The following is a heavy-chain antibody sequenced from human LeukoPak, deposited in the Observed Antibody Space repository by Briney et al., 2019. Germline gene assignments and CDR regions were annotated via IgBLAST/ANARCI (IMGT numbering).Heavy chain of an antibody. CDR3: AKEGPRGYSYGENFDY. CDR2: ISYDGSNK. J-gene: IGHJ4*02. Sequence: GGSLRLSCAASGFTFSSYGMHWVRQAPGKGLEWVAVISYDGSNKYYADSVKGRFTISRDNSKNTLYLQMNSLRAEDTAVYYCAKEGPRGYSYGENFDYWGQGTLVTVSS. D-gene: IGHD5-18*01. V-gene: IGHV3-30*18. CDR1: GFTFSSYG.